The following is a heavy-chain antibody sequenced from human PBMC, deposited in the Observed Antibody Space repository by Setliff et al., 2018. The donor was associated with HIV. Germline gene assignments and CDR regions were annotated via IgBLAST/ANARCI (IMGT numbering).Heavy chain of an antibody. Sequence: ASVKVSCKASGYTFTGYYMHWVRQAPGQGLEWMGRIYPSSGGTNFAQKFRGRVTMTRDTSISTAYMELSSLRSEDTAVYYCARGDHTMVRGVIIRGLDAFDIWGQGTMVTVSS. CDR3: ARGDHTMVRGVIIRGLDAFDI. CDR2: IYPSSGGT. CDR1: GYTFTGYY. D-gene: IGHD3-10*01. J-gene: IGHJ3*02. V-gene: IGHV1-2*06.